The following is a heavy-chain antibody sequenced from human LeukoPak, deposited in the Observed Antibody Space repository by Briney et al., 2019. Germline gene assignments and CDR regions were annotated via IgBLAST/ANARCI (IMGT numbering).Heavy chain of an antibody. CDR1: GFTFSSYA. D-gene: IGHD6-13*01. J-gene: IGHJ3*02. CDR2: ISSNGGST. V-gene: IGHV3-64*01. CDR3: ARVAAASAFDI. Sequence: GGSLRLSCAASGFTFSSYAMHWVRQAPGKGLEYVSAISSNGGSTYYANSVKGRFTISRDSSKNTLYLQMGSLRAEDMAVYYCARVAAASAFDIWGQGTMVTVSS.